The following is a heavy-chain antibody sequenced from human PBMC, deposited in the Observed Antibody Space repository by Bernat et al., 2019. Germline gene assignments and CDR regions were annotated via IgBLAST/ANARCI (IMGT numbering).Heavy chain of an antibody. J-gene: IGHJ5*02. V-gene: IGHV4-39*01. D-gene: IGHD2-15*01. CDR1: GGSISSSSYY. CDR2: IYYSGST. CDR3: ARIPRVVAATWRLAVDP. Sequence: QLQLQESGPGLVKPSETLSLTCTVSGGSISSSSYYWGWIRQPPGKGLEWIGSIYYSGSTYYNPSLKSRVTISVDTSKNQFSLKLSSVTAADTAVYYCARIPRVVAATWRLAVDPWGQGTLVTVSS.